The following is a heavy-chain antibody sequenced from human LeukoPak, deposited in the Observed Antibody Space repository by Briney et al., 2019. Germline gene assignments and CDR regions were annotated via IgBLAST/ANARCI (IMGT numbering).Heavy chain of an antibody. V-gene: IGHV4-39*07. J-gene: IGHJ3*01. D-gene: IGHD2-21*01. CDR3: ARWVVSGIRGAFDV. Sequence: SETLSLTCTVSGASITSSNYYWTWIRLPPGKGLEFIGTIYFDGGSYYNPSLKRRVTISIDTSKKQFSLKMNSVTAADTAVYYCARWVVSGIRGAFDVWGQGTMVPVS. CDR1: GASITSSNYY. CDR2: IYFDGGS.